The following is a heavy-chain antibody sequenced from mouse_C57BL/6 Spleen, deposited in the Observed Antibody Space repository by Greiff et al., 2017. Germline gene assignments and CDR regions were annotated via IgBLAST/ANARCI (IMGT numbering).Heavy chain of an antibody. Sequence: QVQLKESGAELARPGASVKMSCKASGYTFTSYTMHWVKQRPGQGLEWIGYINPSSGYTKYTQKFKVKATLTADKSSSTAYMHLSCLSSEDSAVYICARDYSGSSYSFYYWGQGATLTVSS. D-gene: IGHD1-1*01. CDR2: INPSSGYT. J-gene: IGHJ2*01. CDR3: ARDYSGSSYSFYY. CDR1: GYTFTSYT. V-gene: IGHV1-4*01.